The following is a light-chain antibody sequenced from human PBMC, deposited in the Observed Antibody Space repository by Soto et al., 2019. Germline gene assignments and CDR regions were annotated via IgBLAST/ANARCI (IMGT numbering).Light chain of an antibody. Sequence: EIVWTQSPGTLSLSPGESATLSCRASQSVNSNYLAWHQQKPGQAPRLLIYGVSSRATGIPDRFSGSGSGTDFTLTISRLEPEDFAMYYCHQYGISPPVTFGQGTRREIK. CDR3: HQYGISPPVT. CDR2: GVS. CDR1: QSVNSNY. V-gene: IGKV3-20*01. J-gene: IGKJ5*01.